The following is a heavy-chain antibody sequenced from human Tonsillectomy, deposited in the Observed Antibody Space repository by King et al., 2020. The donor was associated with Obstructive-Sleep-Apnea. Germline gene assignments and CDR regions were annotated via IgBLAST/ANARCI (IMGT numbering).Heavy chain of an antibody. J-gene: IGHJ3*02. CDR1: GFTFSSYG. CDR2: ISYDGSNK. V-gene: IGHV3-30*18. Sequence: VQLVQSGGGVVQPGRSLRLSCAASGFTFSSYGMHWVRQAPGKGLEWVAVISYDGSNKYYADSVKGRFTISRDNSKNTLYLQMNSLRAEDTAVYYCAKIRQHGNYACDIWGQGTMVTVSS. CDR3: AKIRQHGNYACDI. D-gene: IGHD1-7*01.